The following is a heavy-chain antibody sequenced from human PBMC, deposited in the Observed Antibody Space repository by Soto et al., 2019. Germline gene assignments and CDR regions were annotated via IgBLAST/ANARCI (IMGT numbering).Heavy chain of an antibody. D-gene: IGHD3-16*01. CDR3: ARLRRDWGDAFDL. V-gene: IGHV1-69*01. CDR2: IIPVFDKA. Sequence: QVQLVQSGADVKKPGSSVKVSCKTSGGSFGSSAISWVRQAPAQGLEWMGEIIPVFDKANYAQNCQDRLTITADESTGTVFMQLSSLRSDDTAVYFCARLRRDWGDAFDLWGQGTFVTVSS. CDR1: GGSFGSSA. J-gene: IGHJ3*01.